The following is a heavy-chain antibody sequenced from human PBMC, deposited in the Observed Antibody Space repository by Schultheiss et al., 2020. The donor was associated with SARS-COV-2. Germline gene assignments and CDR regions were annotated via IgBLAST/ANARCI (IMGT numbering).Heavy chain of an antibody. V-gene: IGHV3-53*01. CDR1: GFTVSSNY. Sequence: GGSLRLSCAASGFTVSSNYMSWVRQAPGKGLEWVSGISWNSGSIGYADSVKGRFTISRDNSKNTLYLQMNSLRAEDTAVYYCARDDTIFGVSIWGQGTMVTVSS. CDR2: ISWNSGSI. J-gene: IGHJ3*02. D-gene: IGHD3-3*01. CDR3: ARDDTIFGVSI.